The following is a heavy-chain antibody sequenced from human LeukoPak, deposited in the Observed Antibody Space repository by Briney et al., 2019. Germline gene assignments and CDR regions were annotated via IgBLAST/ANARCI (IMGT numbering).Heavy chain of an antibody. CDR1: GYTLTVYY. CDR2: INPNNGAT. CDR3: ARNGAPGPHYYYMDV. J-gene: IGHJ6*03. V-gene: IGHV1-2*06. Sequence: ASVKVSCKASGYTLTVYYVHWVRQAPGQGLEWMGRINPNNGATNYAQKFQGRVTMTKATSISTAYMELNRLRSDDTAVYYCARNGAPGPHYYYMDVWGKGTTVTVSS. D-gene: IGHD2-8*01.